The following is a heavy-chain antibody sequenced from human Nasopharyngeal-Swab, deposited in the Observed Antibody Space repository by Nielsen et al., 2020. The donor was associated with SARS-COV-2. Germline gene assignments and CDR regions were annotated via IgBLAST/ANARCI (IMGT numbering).Heavy chain of an antibody. CDR3: AKAYGGYVPFDY. V-gene: IGHV3-30*18. J-gene: IGHJ4*02. CDR2: ISYDGSNK. D-gene: IGHD5-12*01. Sequence: GESLKISCAASGFTFSSYGMHWVRQAPGKGLEWVAVISYDGSNKYYADSVKGRFTIPRDNSKNTLYLQMNSLRAEDTAVYYCAKAYGGYVPFDYWGQGTLVTVSS. CDR1: GFTFSSYG.